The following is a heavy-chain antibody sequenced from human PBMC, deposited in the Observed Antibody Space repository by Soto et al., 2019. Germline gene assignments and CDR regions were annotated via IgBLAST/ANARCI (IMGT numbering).Heavy chain of an antibody. D-gene: IGHD2-15*01. CDR3: AKDIGYCSGASCYRFDY. CDR2: ISYDGSNK. V-gene: IGHV3-30*18. CDR1: GFTFSSYG. Sequence: HPGGSLRLSCAASGFTFSSYGMHWVRQAPGKGLEWVAVISYDGSNKYYADSVKGRFTISRDNSKNTLYLQMNSLRAEDTAVYYCAKDIGYCSGASCYRFDYWGQGT. J-gene: IGHJ4*02.